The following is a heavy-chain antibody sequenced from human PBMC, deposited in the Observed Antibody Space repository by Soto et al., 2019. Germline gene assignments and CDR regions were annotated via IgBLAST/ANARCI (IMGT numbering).Heavy chain of an antibody. CDR1: GFTFSDYY. CDR2: ISSSGSTI. V-gene: IGHV3-11*01. D-gene: IGHD3-22*01. CDR3: ARGDSSGYHDAFDI. Sequence: QVQLVESGGGLVKPGGSLRLSCAASGFTFSDYYMRWIRQAPGKGLGWVSYISSSGSTIYYADSVKGRFTISRENAKNSLYLQMNSLRAEDTAVYYCARGDSSGYHDAFDIWGQGTMVTVSS. J-gene: IGHJ3*02.